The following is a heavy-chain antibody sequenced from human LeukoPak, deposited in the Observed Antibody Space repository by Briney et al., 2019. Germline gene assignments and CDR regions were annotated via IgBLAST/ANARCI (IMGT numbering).Heavy chain of an antibody. D-gene: IGHD3-10*01. CDR3: AKYFAVRGAFYFDY. CDR1: GFTFSSYA. CDR2: ISGSGGST. V-gene: IGHV3-23*01. Sequence: PGGPLTLSCAASGFTFSSYAMSWVRQAPGKGLEWVSAISGSGGSTYYADSVKGRFTISRDNSKNTLYLQMNSLRAEDTAVYYCAKYFAVRGAFYFDYWGQGTLVTVSS. J-gene: IGHJ4*02.